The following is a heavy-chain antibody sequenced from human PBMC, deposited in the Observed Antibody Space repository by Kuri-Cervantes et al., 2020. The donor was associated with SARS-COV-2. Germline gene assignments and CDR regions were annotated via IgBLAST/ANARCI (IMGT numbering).Heavy chain of an antibody. CDR3: ARKGLGIQLWPPEGAFDI. D-gene: IGHD5-18*01. J-gene: IGHJ3*02. V-gene: IGHV3-11*06. Sequence: GESLKISCVASGFLFDDFFMSWVRQTPERGLEWVSYISATGMHTYYTDAVMGRFTISRDNAKNSLYLQMNSLRAEDTAVYYCARKGLGIQLWPPEGAFDIWGQGTMVTVSS. CDR1: GFLFDDFF. CDR2: ISATGMHT.